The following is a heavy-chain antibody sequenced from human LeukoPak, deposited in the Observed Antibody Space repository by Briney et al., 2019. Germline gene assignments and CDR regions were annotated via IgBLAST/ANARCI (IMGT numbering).Heavy chain of an antibody. V-gene: IGHV3-21*01. Sequence: KPGGSLRLSCAASGFTSSSYIMNWVRQAPGKGLEWVASISRNSTYIHYADSVKGRFTISRDNARNSLFLQMNSLRAEDTSIDYCASDEGNYFDYWGQGTLVTVSS. CDR2: ISRNSTYI. CDR1: GFTSSSYI. CDR3: ASDEGNYFDY. J-gene: IGHJ4*02.